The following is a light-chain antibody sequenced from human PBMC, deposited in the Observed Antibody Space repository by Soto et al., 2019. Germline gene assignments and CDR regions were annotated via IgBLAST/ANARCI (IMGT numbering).Light chain of an antibody. J-gene: IGLJ1*01. CDR1: SSNIGAGYD. CDR3: QSYDSSMTDLYV. Sequence: QSVLTQPPSVSGAPGQRVTISCTGSSSNIGAGYDVQWYQQLPGTAPKLLMYGNSNRPSGVPDRFSGSKSGTSASLAITGLQAEDEADYYCQSYDSSMTDLYVFGIGTKVTV. CDR2: GNS. V-gene: IGLV1-40*01.